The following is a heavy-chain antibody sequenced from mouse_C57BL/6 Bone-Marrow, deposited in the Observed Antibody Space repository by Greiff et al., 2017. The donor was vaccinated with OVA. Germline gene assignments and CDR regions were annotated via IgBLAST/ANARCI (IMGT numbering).Heavy chain of an antibody. CDR3: RGKEGGY. CDR1: GFNIKDDY. D-gene: IGHD1-3*01. V-gene: IGHV14-4*01. Sequence: EVQRVESGAELVRPGASVKLSCTASGFNIKDDYMHWVKQRPEQGLEWIGWIDPENGDTEYASKFQGKATITADTSSNTAYLQLSSLTSEDTAVYYCRGKEGGYWGQGTTLTVSS. J-gene: IGHJ2*01. CDR2: IDPENGDT.